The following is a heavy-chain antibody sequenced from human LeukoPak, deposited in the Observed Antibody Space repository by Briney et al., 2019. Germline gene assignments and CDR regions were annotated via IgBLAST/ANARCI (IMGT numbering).Heavy chain of an antibody. Sequence: GESLKISCAPSGFTFSSYGMHWVRQAPGKGLEWVAFIRYDGSNEYYADSVKGRFTISRDKSKNTLYLQMNSLRVEDTAVYYCARSSLGDYWGQGTLVTVSS. CDR2: IRYDGSNE. CDR1: GFTFSSYG. D-gene: IGHD7-27*01. J-gene: IGHJ4*02. CDR3: ARSSLGDY. V-gene: IGHV3-30*02.